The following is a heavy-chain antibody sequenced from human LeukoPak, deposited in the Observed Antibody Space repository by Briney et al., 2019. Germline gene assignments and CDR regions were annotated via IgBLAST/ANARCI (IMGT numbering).Heavy chain of an antibody. CDR3: AREKVAAGIGWFDP. CDR1: GFTFSSYS. D-gene: IGHD6-13*01. CDR2: ISSSSSFI. Sequence: GGSLLLACAASGFTFSSYSMNWVRQAPGKGLEWVSSISSSSSFIYYADSVKGRFTISRDNAKNSLYLQMNSLRAEDTAVYYCAREKVAAGIGWFDPWGQGTVVTVSS. J-gene: IGHJ5*02. V-gene: IGHV3-21*01.